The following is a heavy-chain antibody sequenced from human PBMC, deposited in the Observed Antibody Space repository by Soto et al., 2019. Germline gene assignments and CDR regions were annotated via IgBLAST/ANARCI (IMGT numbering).Heavy chain of an antibody. CDR3: ARDLPXFIVATIPFYYYYGMDV. CDR2: ISAYNGNT. D-gene: IGHD5-12*01. Sequence: ASVKVSCKASGYTFTSYGISWVRQAPGQGLEWMGWISAYNGNTNYAQKLQGRVTMTTDTSTSTAYMELRSLRSDDTAVYYCARDLPXFIVATIPFYYYYGMDVWGQGTTVTVSS. CDR1: GYTFTSYG. V-gene: IGHV1-18*04. J-gene: IGHJ6*02.